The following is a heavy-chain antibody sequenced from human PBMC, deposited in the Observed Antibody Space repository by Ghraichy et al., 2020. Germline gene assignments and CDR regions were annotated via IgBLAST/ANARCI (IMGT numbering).Heavy chain of an antibody. CDR3: ARDASRHGFWSGYYYYYGMDV. D-gene: IGHD3-3*01. J-gene: IGHJ6*02. Sequence: ASVKVSCKASGYTFTSYDINWVRQATGQGLEWMGWMNPNSGNTGYAQKFQGRVTMTRNTSISTAYMELSSLRSEDTAVYYCARDASRHGFWSGYYYYYGMDVWGQGTTVTVSS. CDR1: GYTFTSYD. V-gene: IGHV1-8*01. CDR2: MNPNSGNT.